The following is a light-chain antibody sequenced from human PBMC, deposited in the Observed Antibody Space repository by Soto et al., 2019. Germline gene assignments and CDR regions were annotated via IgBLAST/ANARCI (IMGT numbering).Light chain of an antibody. CDR2: GAS. V-gene: IGKV3-20*01. Sequence: ESVLTPSPGTLSLSPGERATLSCRASQSVSSSYLAWYQQKPGQAPSHLIYGASSRATGIPDRFSGSGSGTDFAFTISRLEPEDFAVYYCQQYGSSPPLTFGGGTKVEIK. CDR3: QQYGSSPPLT. J-gene: IGKJ4*01. CDR1: QSVSSSY.